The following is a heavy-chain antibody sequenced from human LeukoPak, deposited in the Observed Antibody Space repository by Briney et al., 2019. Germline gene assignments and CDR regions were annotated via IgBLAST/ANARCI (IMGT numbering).Heavy chain of an antibody. Sequence: AGGSLRLSCAASGLTVSSNYMNWVRQAPGKGVEWVSVIYSGGSTYYADSVKGRFNISRDNSKNTLYLQMNSLRAEDTAVYYCARGAYGSGSYGDNWFDPWGQGTLVTVSS. CDR3: ARGAYGSGSYGDNWFDP. CDR2: IYSGGST. J-gene: IGHJ5*02. V-gene: IGHV3-66*01. D-gene: IGHD3-10*01. CDR1: GLTVSSNY.